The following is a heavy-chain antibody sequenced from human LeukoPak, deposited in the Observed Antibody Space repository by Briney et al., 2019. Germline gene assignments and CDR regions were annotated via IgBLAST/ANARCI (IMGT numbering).Heavy chain of an antibody. J-gene: IGHJ4*02. CDR1: GGSFSGYY. V-gene: IGHV4-34*01. D-gene: IGHD3-22*01. CDR2: INHSGST. CDR3: ARENEDYYDSSGYYPIDY. Sequence: SETLSLTCAVYGGSFSGYYWSWIRQPPGKGLEWIGEINHSGSTNYNPSLKSRVTISVDTSKNQFSLKLSSVTAADTAVYYCARENEDYYDSSGYYPIDYWGQGTLVTVSS.